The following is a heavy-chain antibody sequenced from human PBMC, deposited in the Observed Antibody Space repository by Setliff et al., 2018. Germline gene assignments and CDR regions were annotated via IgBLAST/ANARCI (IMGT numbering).Heavy chain of an antibody. CDR1: GFTFNAYA. V-gene: IGHV3-15*01. CDR2: IKSKTDGGTT. D-gene: IGHD6-13*01. CDR3: TTAPLAAASTC. J-gene: IGHJ4*02. Sequence: GGSLRLSCAASGFTFNAYAMSWVRQAPGKGLEWVGCIKSKTDGGTTDYAAPVKGRFTISRDDSKNTLYLQMNSLKTEDTAVYYCTTAPLAAASTCWGQGTLVTVSS.